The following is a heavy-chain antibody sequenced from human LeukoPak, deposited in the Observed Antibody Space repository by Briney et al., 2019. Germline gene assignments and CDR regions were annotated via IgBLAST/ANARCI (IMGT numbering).Heavy chain of an antibody. CDR1: GGSISSGSYY. J-gene: IGHJ5*02. CDR3: AREGSNFVYWFDP. D-gene: IGHD4-11*01. CDR2: IYTSGNT. Sequence: SETLSLTCTVSGGSISSGSYYWNWIRQPAGKGLEWIGRIYTSGNTNYNPSLKSRVTISVDTSKSQFSLKLSSVTAADTAVYYCAREGSNFVYWFDPWGQGTLVTVSS. V-gene: IGHV4-61*02.